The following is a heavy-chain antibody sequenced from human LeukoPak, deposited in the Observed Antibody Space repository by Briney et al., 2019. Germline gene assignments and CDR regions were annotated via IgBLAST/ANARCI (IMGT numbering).Heavy chain of an antibody. D-gene: IGHD3-22*01. Sequence: SETLSLTCTVSGGSISSYYWSWIRQPPGKGLEWIGYIYYSGSTNYNPSLKSRVTMSVDTSKNQFSLKLSSVTAADTAVYYCAREFTEGGYYDSSGYVVDYWGQGTLVTVSS. CDR1: GGSISSYY. CDR2: IYYSGST. V-gene: IGHV4-59*12. J-gene: IGHJ4*02. CDR3: AREFTEGGYYDSSGYVVDY.